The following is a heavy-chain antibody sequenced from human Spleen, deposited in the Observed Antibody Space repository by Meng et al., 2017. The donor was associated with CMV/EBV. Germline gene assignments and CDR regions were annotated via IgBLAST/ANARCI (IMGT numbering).Heavy chain of an antibody. CDR3: TREVMATVNGWFDP. CDR2: ITSTSTYI. D-gene: IGHD4-11*01. Sequence: GESLKISCAASGFTFRIYSMNWVRLAPGKGLEWVSSITSTSTYIFYADSVKGRFTISRDNSKNTLYLQMNSLRPEDTAVYYCTREVMATVNGWFDPWGQGTLVTVSS. V-gene: IGHV3-21*01. CDR1: GFTFRIYS. J-gene: IGHJ5*02.